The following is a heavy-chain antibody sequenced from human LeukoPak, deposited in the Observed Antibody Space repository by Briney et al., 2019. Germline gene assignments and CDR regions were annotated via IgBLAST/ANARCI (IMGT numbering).Heavy chain of an antibody. V-gene: IGHV3-30*02. CDR3: AKAGQNSGWVFDP. D-gene: IGHD5-12*01. Sequence: TGGSLRLSCAASEFTFSSYGMHWVRQAPGKGLEWVAFIRYDGSDKYYADSVKGRFTISRDNSKSTLYLQMNSLRAEDTAVYYCAKAGQNSGWVFDPWGQGTLVTVSS. CDR2: IRYDGSDK. J-gene: IGHJ5*02. CDR1: EFTFSSYG.